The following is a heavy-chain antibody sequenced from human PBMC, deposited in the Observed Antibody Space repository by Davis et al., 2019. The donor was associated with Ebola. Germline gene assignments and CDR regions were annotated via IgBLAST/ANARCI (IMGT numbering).Heavy chain of an antibody. CDR2: IKQDGSEK. D-gene: IGHD6-13*01. Sequence: GESLKISCAASGFAFSNYWMSWVRQAPGKGLEWVANIKQDGSEKYYVDSVKGRFTISRDNAKNSLYLQMNSLRAEDTAVYYCARAKGQQLTYWYFDLWGRGTLVTVSS. V-gene: IGHV3-7*01. CDR3: ARAKGQQLTYWYFDL. J-gene: IGHJ2*01. CDR1: GFAFSNYW.